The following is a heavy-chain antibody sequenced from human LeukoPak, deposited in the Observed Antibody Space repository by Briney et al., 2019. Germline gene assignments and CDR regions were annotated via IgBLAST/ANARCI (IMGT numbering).Heavy chain of an antibody. CDR3: ARDQLLSHYYYYGMGV. CDR2: IYTSGST. V-gene: IGHV4-4*07. J-gene: IGHJ6*02. CDR1: GGSFSSYY. D-gene: IGHD2-2*01. Sequence: SETLSLTCAVYGGSFSSYYWSWIRQPAGKGLEWIGRIYTSGSTNYNPSLKSRVTMSVDTSKNQFSLKLSSVTAADTAVYYCARDQLLSHYYYYGMGVWGQGTTVTVSS.